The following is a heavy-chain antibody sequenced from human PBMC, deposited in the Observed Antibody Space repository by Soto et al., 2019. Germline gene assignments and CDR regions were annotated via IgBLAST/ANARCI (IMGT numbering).Heavy chain of an antibody. Sequence: KPSETLSLSCTVSGGSISSGGYYWSWIRQHPGKGLEWIGYIYYSGSTYYNPSLKSRVTISVDTSKNQFSLKLSSVTAADTAVYYCARDSPGYYDSSGYYLGAFDIWGQGTMVTVSS. CDR3: ARDSPGYYDSSGYYLGAFDI. V-gene: IGHV4-31*03. D-gene: IGHD3-22*01. CDR1: GGSISSGGYY. CDR2: IYYSGST. J-gene: IGHJ3*02.